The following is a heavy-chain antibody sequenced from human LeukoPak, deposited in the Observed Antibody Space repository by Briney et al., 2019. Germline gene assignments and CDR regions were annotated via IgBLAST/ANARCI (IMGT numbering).Heavy chain of an antibody. Sequence: PGGSLRLSCAASGFTFDDYGMSWVRQAPGKGLEWVSGINWNGGSTGYADSVKGRFTISRDNAKNSLYLQMNSLRAEDTALYYCARRWVVVVITGNDAFDIWGQGTMVTVSS. D-gene: IGHD3-22*01. CDR2: INWNGGST. CDR3: ARRWVVVVITGNDAFDI. J-gene: IGHJ3*02. V-gene: IGHV3-20*04. CDR1: GFTFDDYG.